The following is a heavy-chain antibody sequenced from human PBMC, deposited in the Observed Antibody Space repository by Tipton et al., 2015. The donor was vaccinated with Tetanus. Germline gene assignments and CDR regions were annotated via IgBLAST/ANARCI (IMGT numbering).Heavy chain of an antibody. CDR3: ARDRPESTTITTVGMDV. D-gene: IGHD4-11*01. V-gene: IGHV3-30-3*01. J-gene: IGHJ6*02. CDR1: GFTFSTYT. CDR2: ISYDGTYK. Sequence: RSLRLSCAASGFTFSTYTMHWVRQAPGKGLEWVPVISYDGTYKYHADSVKGRFTISRDNSKNTLSLQMNSLRAEDTAVYYCARDRPESTTITTVGMDVGGQGPAVT.